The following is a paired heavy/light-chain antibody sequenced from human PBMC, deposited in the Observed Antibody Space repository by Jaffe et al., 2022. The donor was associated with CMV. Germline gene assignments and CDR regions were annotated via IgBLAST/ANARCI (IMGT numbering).Heavy chain of an antibody. CDR1: GYTFTNYY. J-gene: IGHJ3*02. CDR3: ARGGSASYYDALDI. V-gene: IGHV1-2*02. Sequence: QVQLVQSGAEVRKPGASVKVSCKASGYTFTNYYIHWVRQAPGQGPEWMGWMNPNSGGTNYPQKFQGRVTMTRDTSVITAFLELTWLTSDDTAVYYCARGGSASYYDALDIWGPGTMVTVSS. CDR2: MNPNSGGT. D-gene: IGHD3-10*01.
Light chain of an antibody. V-gene: IGLV2-11*01. J-gene: IGLJ2*01. CDR3: CSYAGTYTLL. Sequence: QSALTQPRSVSGSPGQSVTISCTGTSSDVGTFNYVSWYRQHPGKAPKLMIYDVNKRPSGVPDRFSGSRSGNTASLTISGLQAEDEADYFCCSYAGTYTLLFGGGTKLTVL. CDR1: SSDVGTFNY. CDR2: DVN.